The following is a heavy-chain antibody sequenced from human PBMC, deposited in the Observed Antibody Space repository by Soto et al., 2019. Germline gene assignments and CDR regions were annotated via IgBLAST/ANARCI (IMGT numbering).Heavy chain of an antibody. J-gene: IGHJ6*02. CDR2: VSPPFRTS. Sequence: QVQLVQSGAEVKKPGSSVKVSCKTSGVSFNNNGIGWVRQAPGPGLEWMGGVSPPFRTSNYARKFQGRISITADASTDTVNMELSSLTSEDTAQYYCARVLYYGSGSYSPYGMDVWGQGTTVTVSS. CDR3: ARVLYYGSGSYSPYGMDV. D-gene: IGHD3-10*01. V-gene: IGHV1-69*01. CDR1: GVSFNNNG.